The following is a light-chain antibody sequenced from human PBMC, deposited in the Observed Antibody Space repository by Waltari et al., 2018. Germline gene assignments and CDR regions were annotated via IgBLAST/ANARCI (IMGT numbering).Light chain of an antibody. CDR3: QQYYSTIGT. J-gene: IGKJ3*01. V-gene: IGKV4-1*01. CDR1: QSVVYRSSNKNF. Sequence: DIVVTQSPDSLSVSLGERATINCTSSQSVVYRSSNKNFVACYQQKPGQPPKLLIYWASTRESGVPDRISGSGSETDFSLTISRLQAEDVAVYYCQQYYSTIGTFGPGTKVDIK. CDR2: WAS.